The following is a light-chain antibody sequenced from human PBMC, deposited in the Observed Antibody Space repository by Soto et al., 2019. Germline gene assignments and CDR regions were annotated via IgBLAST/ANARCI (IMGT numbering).Light chain of an antibody. Sequence: NFMLTQPHSVSESPGKTVTISCTGSGGRIASNYVQWYQQRPGSAPTTVIYEDNQRSSGVPDRFSGSIDSSSNSASLTISGLKTEDEADYYCQSFDGSNHWVFGGGTKVTVL. CDR2: EDN. J-gene: IGLJ3*02. CDR3: QSFDGSNHWV. CDR1: GGRIASNY. V-gene: IGLV6-57*02.